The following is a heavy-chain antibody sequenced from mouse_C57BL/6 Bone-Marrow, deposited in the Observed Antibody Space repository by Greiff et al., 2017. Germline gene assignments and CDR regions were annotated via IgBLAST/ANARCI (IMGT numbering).Heavy chain of an antibody. CDR1: GYTFTSSW. CDR2: INPSSGYT. Sequence: VQLQQSGAELVKPGASVTLSCKASGYTFTSSWMHWVNQRPGRGLEWIGYINPSSGYTKYNQKFKDKATLTADKSSSTAYMQRSSLTYEDSAFYYCARLLPPFAYWGQGTLVTVSA. V-gene: IGHV1-7*01. CDR3: ARLLPPFAY. J-gene: IGHJ3*01. D-gene: IGHD1-1*01.